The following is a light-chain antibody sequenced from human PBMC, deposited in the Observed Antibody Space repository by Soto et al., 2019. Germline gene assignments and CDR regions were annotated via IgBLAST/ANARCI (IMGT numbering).Light chain of an antibody. V-gene: IGKV3-15*01. J-gene: IGKJ2*01. CDR2: GAS. CDR1: QSVGSD. CDR3: QQYSNSYT. Sequence: EIVMTQSPATLSLSPGERATPSCRASQSVGSDLAWYQQKPGQPPRPLIYGASTRATGVPARFSGSGSGTRFTLTISSLQSEDFAVYYCQQYSNSYTFGQGNKLEIK.